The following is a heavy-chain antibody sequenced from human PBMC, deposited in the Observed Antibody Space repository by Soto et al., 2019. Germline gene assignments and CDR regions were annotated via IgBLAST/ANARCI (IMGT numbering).Heavy chain of an antibody. CDR1: GYTFTSHY. J-gene: IGHJ4*02. V-gene: IGHV1-46*03. Sequence: QVQLVQSGAEVKKPGAAVEVSCKASGYTFTSHYVHWVRQAPGQGLEWMGLINANSGTTSYAQKFHGRVTMTRDTPTSTVYMELSSLRFEDTAVYYCARDRNLETSAWARDYWGQGTLVTVSS. D-gene: IGHD6-19*01. CDR3: ARDRNLETSAWARDY. CDR2: INANSGTT.